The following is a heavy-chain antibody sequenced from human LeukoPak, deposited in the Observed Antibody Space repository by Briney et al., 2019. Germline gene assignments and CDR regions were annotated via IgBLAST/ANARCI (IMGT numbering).Heavy chain of an antibody. V-gene: IGHV3-48*03. CDR1: GFTFSTYE. J-gene: IGHJ4*02. CDR2: ISSSGSTI. Sequence: QPGGSLRLSCAASGFTFSTYEMNWVRQAPGKGLEWVSYISSSGSTIYYADSVKGRFTISRDNAKNSLYLQMNSLRAEDTAVYYCVRDRWYSSGAFDYWGQGTMVTVSS. CDR3: VRDRWYSSGAFDY. D-gene: IGHD6-19*01.